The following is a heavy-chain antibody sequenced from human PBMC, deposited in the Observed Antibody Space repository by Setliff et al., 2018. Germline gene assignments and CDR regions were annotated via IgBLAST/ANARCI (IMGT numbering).Heavy chain of an antibody. J-gene: IGHJ3*02. V-gene: IGHV1-18*01. Sequence: ASVKVSCKASGYTFTSYGISWVRQAPGQGLEWMGWISAYNGNTNYAQKLQGRVTMTTDTSTSTAYMELRSLRSDDTAVYYCARVGSSSWYGGGFDTWGQGTMVTVSS. CDR3: ARVGSSSWYGGGFDT. CDR1: GYTFTSYG. D-gene: IGHD6-13*01. CDR2: ISAYNGNT.